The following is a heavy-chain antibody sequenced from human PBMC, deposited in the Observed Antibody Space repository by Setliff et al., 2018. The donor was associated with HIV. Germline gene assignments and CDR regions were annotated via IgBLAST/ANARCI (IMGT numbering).Heavy chain of an antibody. CDR3: ARYRSKLDWFAP. Sequence: PSETLSLTCTVSGDSITSNDDYWGWIRQPPGKGLEWIGIIHYNGRAYYDPSLKSRVSISVDSSQTLFSLRLRSVTASDSAVYYCARYRSKLDWFAPWGQGALVTVSS. D-gene: IGHD1-26*01. V-gene: IGHV4-39*02. CDR2: IHYNGRA. CDR1: GDSITSNDDY. J-gene: IGHJ5*02.